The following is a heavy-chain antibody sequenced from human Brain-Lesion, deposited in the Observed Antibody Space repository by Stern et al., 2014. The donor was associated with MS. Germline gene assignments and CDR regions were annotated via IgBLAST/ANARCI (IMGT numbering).Heavy chain of an antibody. V-gene: IGHV2-70*04. D-gene: IGHD3-10*01. CDR2: IYWDDDK. Sequence: QVPLVESGPALVKPTQTLTLTCTLSGVSLTSSGVRVSWIRQPPGKALEWLARIYWDDDKFYSTSLKTRLTISKDTSKNQVVLTMTNMDPADTATYYCARQRLYYYGSGTEGGLNVWGQGTTVTVSS. CDR3: ARQRLYYYGSGTEGGLNV. CDR1: GVSLTSSGVR. J-gene: IGHJ6*02.